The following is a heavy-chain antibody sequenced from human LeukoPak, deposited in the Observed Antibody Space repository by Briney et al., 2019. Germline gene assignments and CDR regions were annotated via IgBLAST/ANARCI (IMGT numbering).Heavy chain of an antibody. D-gene: IGHD3-9*01. CDR3: ARGGILTGVNWFDP. Sequence: PGGSLRLSCAASGFTVSSNYMSWIRQAPGKGLEWVSYISSSGSTIYYADSVKGRFTISRDNAKNSLYLQMNSLRAEDTAVYYCARGGILTGVNWFDPWGQGTLVTVSS. CDR1: GFTVSSNY. J-gene: IGHJ5*02. V-gene: IGHV3-11*04. CDR2: ISSSGSTI.